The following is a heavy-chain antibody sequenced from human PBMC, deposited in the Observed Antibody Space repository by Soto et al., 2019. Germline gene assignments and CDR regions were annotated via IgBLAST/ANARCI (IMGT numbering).Heavy chain of an antibody. D-gene: IGHD3-9*01. CDR3: TTDPAVRYFDWLLFNDY. Sequence: GGSLRLSCAASGFTFSNAWMSWVRQAPGKGLEWVGRIKSKTDVGTTDYAAPVKGRFTISRDDSKNTLYLQMNSLKTEDTAVYYCTTDPAVRYFDWLLFNDYWGQGTLVTVSS. CDR1: GFTFSNAW. CDR2: IKSKTDVGTT. J-gene: IGHJ4*02. V-gene: IGHV3-15*01.